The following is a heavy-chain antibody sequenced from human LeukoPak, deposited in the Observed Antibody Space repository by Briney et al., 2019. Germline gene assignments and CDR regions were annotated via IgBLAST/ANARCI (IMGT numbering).Heavy chain of an antibody. CDR1: GYSVSRSDSH. Sequence: PSETLSLTCSVSGYSVSRSDSHWDRIRQPPGKGLEWIGTIDYSGKNYNSPSIKSRVTMSENPSNNQFSLNLRSVTAADTALDYCARQRYYDGSGYLEWGQRTLLSSSS. V-gene: IGHV4-39*01. CDR3: ARQRYYDGSGYLE. CDR2: IDYSGKN. J-gene: IGHJ1*01. D-gene: IGHD3-22*01.